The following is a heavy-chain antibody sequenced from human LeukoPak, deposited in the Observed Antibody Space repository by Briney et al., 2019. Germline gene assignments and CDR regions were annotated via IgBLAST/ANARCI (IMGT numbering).Heavy chain of an antibody. J-gene: IGHJ3*01. CDR3: ASHTGGKLDAFDL. D-gene: IGHD4-23*01. CDR2: IYYSGST. V-gene: IGHV4-39*01. CDR1: GGSISSTTYY. Sequence: SETLSLTCTVSGGSISSTTYYWGWIRQPPGKGLEWIGSIYYSGSTYYNPSLKSRVTISVDTSKNQFSLKLNSVTAADTAVYYCASHTGGKLDAFDLWGQGTMVTVSS.